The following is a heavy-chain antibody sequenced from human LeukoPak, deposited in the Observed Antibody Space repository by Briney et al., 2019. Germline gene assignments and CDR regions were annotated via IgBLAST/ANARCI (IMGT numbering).Heavy chain of an antibody. D-gene: IGHD6-13*01. CDR3: AKGLSRIAAAGSPFDY. CDR1: GFTFSSYG. V-gene: IGHV3-30*18. CDR2: ISYDGSNK. Sequence: GGSLRLSCAASGFTFSSYGMHWVRQAPGKGLEWVAVISYDGSNKYYADSVKGRFTISRDNSKNTLYLQMNSLRAEDTAVYYCAKGLSRIAAAGSPFDYWGQGTLVTVS. J-gene: IGHJ4*02.